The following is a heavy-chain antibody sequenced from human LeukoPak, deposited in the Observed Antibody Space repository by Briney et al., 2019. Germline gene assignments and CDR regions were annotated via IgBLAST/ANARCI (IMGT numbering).Heavy chain of an antibody. CDR1: GFTFSSYS. CDR2: ISSSSSYI. Sequence: GGSLRLSCAASGFTFSSYSMNWVRQAPGKGLEWVSSISSSSSYIYYADSVKGRFTISRDNAENSLYLQMNSLRAEDTAVYYCARGYYDSSGCIDYWGQGTLVTVSS. D-gene: IGHD3-22*01. CDR3: ARGYYDSSGCIDY. J-gene: IGHJ4*02. V-gene: IGHV3-21*01.